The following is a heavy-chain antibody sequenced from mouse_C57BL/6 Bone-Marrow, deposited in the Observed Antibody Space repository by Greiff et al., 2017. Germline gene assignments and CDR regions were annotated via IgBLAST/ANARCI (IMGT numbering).Heavy chain of an antibody. J-gene: IGHJ1*03. CDR1: GYTFTSYW. D-gene: IGHD1-1*01. Sequence: VKLQQPGAELVKPGASVKLSCKASGYTFTSYWMQWVKQRPGQGLEWIGEIDPSDSYTNYNQKFKGKATLTVDTSSSTAYMQLSSLTSEDSAVYYCARKRDGSSYWYFDVWGTGTTVTVSS. V-gene: IGHV1-50*01. CDR2: IDPSDSYT. CDR3: ARKRDGSSYWYFDV.